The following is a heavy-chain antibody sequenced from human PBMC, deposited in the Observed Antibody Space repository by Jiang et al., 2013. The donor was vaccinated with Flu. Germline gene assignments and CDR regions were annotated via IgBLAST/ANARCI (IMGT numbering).Heavy chain of an antibody. J-gene: IGHJ4*02. Sequence: EVKKPGSSVKVSCWLPEAPSAAMLAAGCDRPWTRLEWMGEIIPIFGTTNYAQKFQGRVTITADKSTGTVYMELSSLRSEDTAVYYCVRALGGYDFAPAADWGQGTLVTVSS. CDR3: VRALGGYDFAPAAD. CDR1: EAPSAAML. CDR2: IIPIFGTT. D-gene: IGHD3-3*01. V-gene: IGHV1-69*06.